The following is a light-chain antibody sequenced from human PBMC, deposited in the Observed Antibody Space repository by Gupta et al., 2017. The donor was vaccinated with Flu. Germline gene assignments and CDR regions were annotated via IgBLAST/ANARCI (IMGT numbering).Light chain of an antibody. CDR1: AGTVTSGHY. Sequence: QAVVTQEPSLTVSPEGTVTLTCGSSAGTVTSGHYPYWFQQKPGQAPRTLIYDTSNKHSWTPARFSGSLLGGKAALTLSGAQPEDEAEYYCLLSSGGARVFGAGTKLTVL. CDR3: LLSSGGARV. V-gene: IGLV7-46*01. J-gene: IGLJ3*02. CDR2: DTS.